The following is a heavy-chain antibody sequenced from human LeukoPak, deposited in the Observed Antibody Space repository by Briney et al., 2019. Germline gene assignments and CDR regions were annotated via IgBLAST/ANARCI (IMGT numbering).Heavy chain of an antibody. V-gene: IGHV3-23*01. Sequence: PGGSLRLSRAASGFTFSSYAMSWVRQAPGKGLEWVSAISGSGGSTYYADSVKGRFTISRDNSKNTLYLQMNSLRAEDTAVYYCAKALHESGYSYYYYYYGMDVWGQGTTVTVSS. D-gene: IGHD3-3*01. CDR1: GFTFSSYA. CDR3: AKALHESGYSYYYYYYGMDV. CDR2: ISGSGGST. J-gene: IGHJ6*02.